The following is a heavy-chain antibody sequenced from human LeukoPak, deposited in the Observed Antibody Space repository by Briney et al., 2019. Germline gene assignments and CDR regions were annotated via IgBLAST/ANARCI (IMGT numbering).Heavy chain of an antibody. CDR2: INHSGST. J-gene: IGHJ4*02. D-gene: IGHD1-1*01. CDR1: GGSFSGYY. V-gene: IGHV4-34*01. CDR3: ERGLEGDRDY. Sequence: SETLSLTCAVYGGSFSGYYWSWIREPPGKGLEWIGEINHSGSTNYNPSLKSRVTISVDTSKNQFSLKLSSVTAADTAVYYCERGLEGDRDYWGQGTLVTVSS.